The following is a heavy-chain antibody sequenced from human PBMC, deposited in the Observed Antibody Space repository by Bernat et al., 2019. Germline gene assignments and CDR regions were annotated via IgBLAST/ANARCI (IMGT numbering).Heavy chain of an antibody. V-gene: IGHV1-69*01. CDR1: GGTFSSYA. CDR2: IIPIFGTA. CDR3: ARVPNYSAGTITNKRDYYYYYMDV. Sequence: QVQLVQSGAEVKKPGSSVKVSCKASGGTFSSYAISWVRQAPGQGLEWMGGIIPIFGTANYAQKFQGRVTITADESTSTAYMELSSLRSEDTAVYYCARVPNYSAGTITNKRDYYYYYMDVWGKGTTVTVSS. J-gene: IGHJ6*03. D-gene: IGHD6-19*01.